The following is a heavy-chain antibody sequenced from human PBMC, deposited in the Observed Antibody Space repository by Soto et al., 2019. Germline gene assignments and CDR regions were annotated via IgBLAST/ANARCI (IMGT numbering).Heavy chain of an antibody. CDR1: GGSVSSGSHY. V-gene: IGHV4-61*01. CDR3: ARVTYCGGDCPTNYYYYGMDV. J-gene: IGHJ6*02. Sequence: PSETLSLTCTVSGGSVSSGSHYWSWIRQPPGKGLEWIGYIYYSGSTNYNPSLKSRVTISVDTSKNQFSLMLSSVTAADTAVYYCARVTYCGGDCPTNYYYYGMDVWGQGTTVTVSS. CDR2: IYYSGST. D-gene: IGHD2-21*02.